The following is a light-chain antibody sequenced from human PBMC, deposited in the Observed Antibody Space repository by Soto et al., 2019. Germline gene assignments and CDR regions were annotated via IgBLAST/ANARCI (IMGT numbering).Light chain of an antibody. V-gene: IGKV3-15*01. CDR2: GIS. CDR1: QSVSAN. Sequence: EIVLTQSPGTLSVSLGEIVTLSCRASQSVSANLAWYQQRPGQAPRLLIYGISNRAPDTPDRFSGSGSGTEFTLTISSLQSEDSTVYYCQQYNIWPPWTFGQGTKVDIK. J-gene: IGKJ1*01. CDR3: QQYNIWPPWT.